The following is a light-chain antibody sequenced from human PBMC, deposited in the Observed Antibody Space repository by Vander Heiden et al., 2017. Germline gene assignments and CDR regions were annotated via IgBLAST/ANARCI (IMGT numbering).Light chain of an antibody. V-gene: IGKV3-20*01. CDR1: QSVSSSY. Sequence: VLTQSPGTLSLSPGERATLSCRASQSVSSSYLAWYPQKPGQAPRLLIYGASSRATGIPDRFSGSGSGTDFTLTISRLEPEDFAVYYCQQYGSSPYTFGQGTKLEIK. CDR2: GAS. CDR3: QQYGSSPYT. J-gene: IGKJ2*01.